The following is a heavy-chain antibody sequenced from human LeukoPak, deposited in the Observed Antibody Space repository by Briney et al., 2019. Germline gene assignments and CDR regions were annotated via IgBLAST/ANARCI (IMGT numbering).Heavy chain of an antibody. D-gene: IGHD3-16*01. CDR1: GFTFSSYA. V-gene: IGHV3-23*01. CDR2: ITSSGIT. J-gene: IGHJ6*03. Sequence: GGSLRLSCAASGFTFSSYAMSWVRQAPGKGLEWVSGITSSGITYYTDSVKGRFTISRDNSKNTLYLQMNSLRAEDTAVYYCAKDMTPQTYYYYYMDVWGKGTTVTISS. CDR3: AKDMTPQTYYYYYMDV.